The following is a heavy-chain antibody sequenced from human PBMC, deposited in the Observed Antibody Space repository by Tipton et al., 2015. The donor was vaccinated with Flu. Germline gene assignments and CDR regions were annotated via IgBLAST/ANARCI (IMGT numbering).Heavy chain of an antibody. CDR3: ARVRYEYDTSDTYRGGYQLYGMDV. CDR1: GASINSGSDY. D-gene: IGHD3-16*01. CDR2: MYTSGSV. J-gene: IGHJ6*02. Sequence: TLSLTCTISGASINSGSDYWSWIRQPAGKGLEWIGRMYTSGSVNYNPSLRGRVTISVDRSKNQFSLKLISGTAADTAVYFCARVRYEYDTSDTYRGGYQLYGMDVWSQGTTVTVSS. V-gene: IGHV4-61*02.